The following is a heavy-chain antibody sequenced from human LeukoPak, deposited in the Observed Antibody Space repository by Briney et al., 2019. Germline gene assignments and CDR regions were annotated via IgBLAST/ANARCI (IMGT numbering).Heavy chain of an antibody. Sequence: SVKLSLTSSGFTFSSSAMQWVRQARGQRLEWIGWIVVGSGNTNYAQKFQERVTITRDMSTSTAYMELSSLRSEDTAVYYCAAGLEAATNMRDYSYNGMDFWGQGTTVTVSS. CDR3: AAGLEAATNMRDYSYNGMDF. D-gene: IGHD5-24*01. CDR2: IVVGSGNT. J-gene: IGHJ6*02. CDR1: GFTFSSSA. V-gene: IGHV1-58*02.